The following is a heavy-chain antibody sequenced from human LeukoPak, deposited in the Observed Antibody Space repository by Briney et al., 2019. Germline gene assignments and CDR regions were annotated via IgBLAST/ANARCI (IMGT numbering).Heavy chain of an antibody. J-gene: IGHJ4*02. D-gene: IGHD3-3*01. V-gene: IGHV1-3*01. CDR3: AREHDSWSGYSFDY. CDR1: GYTFSNYA. Sequence: SVKVSCKASGYTFSNYAIHWVRQAPGQRLEWMGWINGGKGNTKYSQRFQGRVTITRDTSASTAYMELSSLRFEDTAVYYCAREHDSWSGYSFDYWGQGTLVTVSS. CDR2: INGGKGNT.